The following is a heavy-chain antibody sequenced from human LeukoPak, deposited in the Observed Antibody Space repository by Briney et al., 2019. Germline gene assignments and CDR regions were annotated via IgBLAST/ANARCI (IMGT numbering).Heavy chain of an antibody. CDR3: ARQPSALGQGLDY. D-gene: IGHD7-27*01. J-gene: IGHJ4*02. CDR1: GGSISSSNW. CDR2: IYHSGST. V-gene: IGHV4-4*02. Sequence: SETLSLTCAVSGGSISSSNWWSWVRQPPGKGLEWIGEIYHSGSTNYNPSLKSRVTISVDKSKNQFSLKLSSVTAADTAIYYCARQPSALGQGLDYWGQGVQVIVSA.